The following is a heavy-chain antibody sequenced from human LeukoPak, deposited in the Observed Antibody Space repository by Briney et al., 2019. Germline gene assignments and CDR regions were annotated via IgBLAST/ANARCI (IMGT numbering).Heavy chain of an antibody. D-gene: IGHD6-13*01. Sequence: PGGSLRLSCSASGFTFSSSSMHWVRRAPGKGLVWVSRISSDGTSTSYADSVKGRFIISRDNAKNTLYLQMNSLRAEDTAVYFCARVRSSSWFDYWGQGTLVAVSS. J-gene: IGHJ4*02. V-gene: IGHV3-74*01. CDR2: ISSDGTST. CDR1: GFTFSSSS. CDR3: ARVRSSSWFDY.